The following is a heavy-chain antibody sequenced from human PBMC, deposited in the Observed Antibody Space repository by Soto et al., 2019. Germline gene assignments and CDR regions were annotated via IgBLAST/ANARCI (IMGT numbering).Heavy chain of an antibody. D-gene: IGHD6-13*01. CDR3: ARDSSWASIAVADFDY. CDR1: GFAFSSYW. V-gene: IGHV3-7*01. Sequence: EVQLVESGGGLVQPGGSLRLSCAASGFAFSSYWMSWVRQAPGKGLEWVANIKQDGSEKYYVDSVKGRFTISRDNAKNSLYLQMNSLRAEDTAVYYCARDSSWASIAVADFDYWGQGTLVTVSS. CDR2: IKQDGSEK. J-gene: IGHJ4*02.